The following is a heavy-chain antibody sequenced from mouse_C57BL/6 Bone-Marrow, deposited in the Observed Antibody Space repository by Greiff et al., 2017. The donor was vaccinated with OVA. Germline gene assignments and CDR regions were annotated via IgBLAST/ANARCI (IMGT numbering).Heavy chain of an antibody. J-gene: IGHJ4*01. V-gene: IGHV5-4*01. CDR1: GFTFSSYA. CDR2: ISDGGSYT. CDR3: ARDHDVGGYAMDY. D-gene: IGHD2-12*01. Sequence: EVNLVESGGGLVKPGGSLKLSCAAFGFTFSSYAMSWVRQTPEKRLEWVATISDGGSYTYYPDNVKGRFTISRDNAKNNLYLQMSHLKSEDTAMYYCARDHDVGGYAMDYWGQGTSVTVSS.